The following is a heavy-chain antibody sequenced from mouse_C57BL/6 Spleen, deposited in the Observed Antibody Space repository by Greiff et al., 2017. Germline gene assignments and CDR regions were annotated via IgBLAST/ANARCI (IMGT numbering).Heavy chain of an antibody. Sequence: QVQLQQPGAELVKPGASVKMSCKASGYTFTSYWITWVKQRPGQGLEWIGDIYPGSGSTNYNEKFKSKATLTVDTSSSTAYMQLRSLTSEDSAVYYCARGSLYGYYFDYWGQGTTLTVSS. D-gene: IGHD2-10*02. CDR1: GYTFTSYW. J-gene: IGHJ2*01. CDR2: IYPGSGST. V-gene: IGHV1-55*01. CDR3: ARGSLYGYYFDY.